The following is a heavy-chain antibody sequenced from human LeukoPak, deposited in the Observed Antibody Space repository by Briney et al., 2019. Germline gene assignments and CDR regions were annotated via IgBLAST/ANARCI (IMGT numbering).Heavy chain of an antibody. CDR2: ISTDGVNT. CDR3: ARCTKYTTGWCNWFDP. CDR1: GFTFRNHA. D-gene: IGHD6-19*01. Sequence: SGGPLRLSCAASGFTFRNHAMNWVRQTPGKGLEWVSSISTDGVNTYYADSVKGRFTISRDTSKDTLYLRMNSLSAEDTAVYYCARCTKYTTGWCNWFDPWGQGTLVTVSS. V-gene: IGHV3-23*01. J-gene: IGHJ5*02.